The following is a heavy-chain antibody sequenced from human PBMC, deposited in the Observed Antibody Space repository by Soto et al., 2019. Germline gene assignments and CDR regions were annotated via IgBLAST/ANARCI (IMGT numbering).Heavy chain of an antibody. J-gene: IGHJ6*02. Sequence: EVQLVESGGGSVQPGGSVKLSCAASGFTFSGSAMHWVRQASGKGLEWVGRIGIKANNYATAYAASVKGRFIISRDDSKNTAHLQMNSLKTEDTAVYYCTRPFDCSGDACYSGWYYYYGMDVWGQGTTVTVSS. CDR3: TRPFDCSGDACYSGWYYYYGMDV. CDR1: GFTFSGSA. D-gene: IGHD2-15*01. V-gene: IGHV3-73*01. CDR2: IGIKANNYAT.